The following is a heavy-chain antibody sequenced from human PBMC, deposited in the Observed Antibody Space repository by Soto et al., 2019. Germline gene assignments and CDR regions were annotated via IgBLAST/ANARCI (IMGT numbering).Heavy chain of an antibody. CDR2: ISAYHGNT. J-gene: IGHJ6*03. V-gene: IGHV1-18*01. D-gene: IGHD4-17*01. CDR3: ASVLRSEPRHYYYYMDV. CDR1: GYTFTSYG. Sequence: QVQLVQSGAEVKKPGASVKVSCKASGYTFTSYGISWVRQAPGQGLERKGWISAYHGNTNYAQKLQGRVTVPTDTSTSTAYMELRSLRSDDTAVYYCASVLRSEPRHYYYYMDVWGKGTTVTVSS.